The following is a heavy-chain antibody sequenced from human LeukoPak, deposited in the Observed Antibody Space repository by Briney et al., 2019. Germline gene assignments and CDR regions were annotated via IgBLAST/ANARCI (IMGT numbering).Heavy chain of an antibody. D-gene: IGHD3-10*01. V-gene: IGHV4-30-4*08. CDR1: GGSISSSSYY. CDR3: AREPYYYYGSGNGWFDP. Sequence: SETLSLTCTVSGGSISSSSYYWGWIRQPPGKGLEWIGYIYYSGSTYYNPSLKSRVTISVDTSKNQFSLKLSSVTAADTAVYYCAREPYYYYGSGNGWFDPWGQGTLVTVSS. J-gene: IGHJ5*02. CDR2: IYYSGST.